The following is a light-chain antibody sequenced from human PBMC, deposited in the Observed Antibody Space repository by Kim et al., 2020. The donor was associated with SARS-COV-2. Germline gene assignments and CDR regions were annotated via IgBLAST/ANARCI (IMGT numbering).Light chain of an antibody. V-gene: IGKV1-39*01. CDR3: QQSYSKPLT. CDR2: AAS. J-gene: IGKJ4*01. CDR1: QSIINY. Sequence: DIQMTQSPSSLSASVGDRVTITCRASQSIINYLNWYQQNPGKAPKLLIYAASNLQSGVPSRFSGSGSGTDFTLTISSLQPEDFATYYCQQSYSKPLTFGGGTKVDIK.